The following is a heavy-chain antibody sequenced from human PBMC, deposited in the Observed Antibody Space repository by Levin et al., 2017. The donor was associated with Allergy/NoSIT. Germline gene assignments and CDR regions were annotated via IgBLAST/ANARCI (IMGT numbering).Heavy chain of an antibody. D-gene: IGHD6-19*01. Sequence: ASVKVSCEGSGYTFTSYWIAWVRQMPGQGLEWMGVIFPGDSDTRYSPSFQGQVTISADKSISTAYLQWTSLKASDTAMYCCAREDSGFDYWGQGTLVTVSS. CDR1: GYTFTSYW. CDR2: IFPGDSDT. J-gene: IGHJ4*02. V-gene: IGHV5-51*01. CDR3: AREDSGFDY.